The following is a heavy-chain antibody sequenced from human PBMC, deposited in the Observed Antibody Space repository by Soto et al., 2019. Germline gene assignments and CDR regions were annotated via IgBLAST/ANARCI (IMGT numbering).Heavy chain of an antibody. J-gene: IGHJ4*02. CDR1: GFTFSNYA. V-gene: IGHV3-30*04. CDR2: IPNDGRNE. CDR3: ARDGEPAYIYGGYYFDF. D-gene: IGHD5-18*01. Sequence: QVQLVESGGGVVQPGRSLRLSCAASGFTFSNYAMQWVRQAPGKGLEWVAVIPNDGRNENYADSVKGRFTISRDNSKNTLYLQMDRLRAEDTAVYYCARDGEPAYIYGGYYFDFWGQGTLVTVSS.